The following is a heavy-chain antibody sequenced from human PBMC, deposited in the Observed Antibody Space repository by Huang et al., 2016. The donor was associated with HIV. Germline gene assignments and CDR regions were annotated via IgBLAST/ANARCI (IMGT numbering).Heavy chain of an antibody. CDR3: ARRLRYYYGSGRTSGYFDY. CDR2: RKQDGSEK. CDR1: GFTFSSYW. Sequence: EVQLVESGGGLVQPGGSLRLSCTASGFTFSSYWMSWVRQAQGKGWEGVANRKQDGSEKDYVDSVKGRFSISRDNAKNSLYLQRNSLGAEDTAVYYCARRLRYYYGSGRTSGYFDYWGQGTLVTVSS. J-gene: IGHJ4*02. D-gene: IGHD3-10*01. V-gene: IGHV3-7*01.